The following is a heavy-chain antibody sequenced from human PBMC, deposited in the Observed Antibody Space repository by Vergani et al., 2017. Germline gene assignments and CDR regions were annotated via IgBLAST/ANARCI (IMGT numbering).Heavy chain of an antibody. CDR1: GYSISRGFY. D-gene: IGHD3-10*01. J-gene: IGHJ5*01. Sequence: QIQSQESGPGLVKPSEILSLICSVSGYSISRGFYWVWIRQTPEKGLEWIGGMFHTGEASNSPSLQSRVAFSMDTSKNQFSLQLTSVTAADTAVYFCGVIMVRSPRPDNWFDSWGRGTLVTVSS. V-gene: IGHV4-38-2*02. CDR3: GVIMVRSPRPDNWFDS. CDR2: MFHTGEA.